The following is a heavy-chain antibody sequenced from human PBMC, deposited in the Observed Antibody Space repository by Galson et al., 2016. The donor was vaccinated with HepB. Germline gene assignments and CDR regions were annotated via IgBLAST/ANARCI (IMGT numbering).Heavy chain of an antibody. CDR2: IYHSGST. Sequence: SETLSLTCTVSGGSIISYYWSWIRQSPGKGLEWIGYIYHSGSTYYNPSLKSRVTISVDTSKNQFSLKLSSVTAADTAVYFCARDRSSGSGSFGYWGQGTLVTVSS. CDR1: GGSIISYY. J-gene: IGHJ4*02. D-gene: IGHD3-10*01. CDR3: ARDRSSGSGSFGY. V-gene: IGHV4-59*06.